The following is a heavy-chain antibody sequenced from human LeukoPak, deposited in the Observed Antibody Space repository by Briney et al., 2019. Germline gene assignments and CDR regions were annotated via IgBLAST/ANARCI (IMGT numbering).Heavy chain of an antibody. V-gene: IGHV3-21*01. CDR1: GFTFTSYT. Sequence: SGGSLRLSCAASGFTFTSYTMNWVRQAPGKGREWVASIGTTSTFIHYADSVKGRFTISRDNAQDSLFLQMNSLGAEDTAVYYCAKAHPGFDYWGQGVLVTVSS. CDR2: IGTTSTFI. CDR3: AKAHPGFDY. J-gene: IGHJ4*02.